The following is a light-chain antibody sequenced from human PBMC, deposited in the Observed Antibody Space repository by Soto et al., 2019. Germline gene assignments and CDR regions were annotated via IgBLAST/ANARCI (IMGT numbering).Light chain of an antibody. Sequence: QSVLTQPPSVSGAPGQRVTISCTGSSSNIGAGYDVHWYQQLPRTAPKVLIYGNSNRPSGVPDRFSGSKSGTSASLAITCLQAEDEADYYCQSYDCSLGGSVFGGGTKLTVL. J-gene: IGLJ3*02. V-gene: IGLV1-40*01. CDR2: GNS. CDR1: SSNIGAGYD. CDR3: QSYDCSLGGSV.